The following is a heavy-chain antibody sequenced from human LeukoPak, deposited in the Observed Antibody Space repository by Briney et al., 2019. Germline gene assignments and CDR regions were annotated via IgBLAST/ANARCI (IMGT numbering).Heavy chain of an antibody. J-gene: IGHJ3*01. CDR2: IKGIRSNI. V-gene: IGHV3-11*05. Sequence: GGSLRLSCAASGFTYSDYYMSWVRQAPGKGLEWVACIKGIRSNIDYADSVKGRFTISRDNAKNPLYLQMNSLRAEDTAVYYCARDCSSLHCYSAFDVWGQGTMVTVSS. CDR3: ARDCSSLHCYSAFDV. D-gene: IGHD2-21*01. CDR1: GFTYSDYY.